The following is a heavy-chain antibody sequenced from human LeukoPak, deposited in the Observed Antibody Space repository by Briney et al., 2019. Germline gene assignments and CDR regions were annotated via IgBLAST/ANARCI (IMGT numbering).Heavy chain of an antibody. CDR3: ARHNWNYIAFDI. J-gene: IGHJ3*02. D-gene: IGHD1-7*01. CDR2: IYYSGST. Sequence: SETLSLTCAAYGGSISSYYWSWIRQPPGKGLEWIGYIYYSGSTNYNPSLKSRVTISVDTSKNQFSLKLSSVTAADTAVYYCARHNWNYIAFDIWGQGTMVTVSS. CDR1: GGSISSYY. V-gene: IGHV4-59*01.